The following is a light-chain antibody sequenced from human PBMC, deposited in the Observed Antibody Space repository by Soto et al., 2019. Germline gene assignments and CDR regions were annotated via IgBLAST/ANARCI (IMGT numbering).Light chain of an antibody. CDR3: QHSSK. V-gene: IGKV3-11*01. J-gene: IGKJ5*01. CDR1: QSINYY. CDR2: DAS. Sequence: IVLTQSPASLAFSPGERATLSCRASQSINYYLAWYQQNPGQAPRLLIHDASSRATGIPARFSGSGSGTDFTLTISSLEPEDVAVYYCQHSSKFGQGTRLEIK.